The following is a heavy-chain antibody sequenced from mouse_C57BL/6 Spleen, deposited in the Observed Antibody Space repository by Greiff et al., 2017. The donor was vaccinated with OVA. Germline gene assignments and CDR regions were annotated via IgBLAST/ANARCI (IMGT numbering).Heavy chain of an antibody. V-gene: IGHV1-54*01. J-gene: IGHJ3*01. D-gene: IGHD2-4*01. CDR2: INPGSGGT. Sequence: QVHVKQSGAELVRPGTSVKVSCKASGYAFTNYLIEWVKQRPGQGLEWIGVINPGSGGTNYNEKFKGKATLTADKSSSTAYMQLSSLTSEDSAVYFCARWRDDYDSFAYWGQGTLVTVSA. CDR1: GYAFTNYL. CDR3: ARWRDDYDSFAY.